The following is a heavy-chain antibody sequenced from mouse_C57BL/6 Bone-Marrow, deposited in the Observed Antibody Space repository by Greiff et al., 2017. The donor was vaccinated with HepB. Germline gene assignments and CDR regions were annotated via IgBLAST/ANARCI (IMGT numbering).Heavy chain of an antibody. D-gene: IGHD2-1*01. Sequence: VQLQQSGAELVRPGTSVKVSCKASGYAFTNYLIEWVKQRPGQGLEWIGVINPGSGGTNYNEKFKGKATLTADKSSSTAYMQLSSLTSEDSAVYFCALKYGNPWYFDVWGTGTTVTVSS. J-gene: IGHJ1*03. CDR2: INPGSGGT. CDR3: ALKYGNPWYFDV. V-gene: IGHV1-54*01. CDR1: GYAFTNYL.